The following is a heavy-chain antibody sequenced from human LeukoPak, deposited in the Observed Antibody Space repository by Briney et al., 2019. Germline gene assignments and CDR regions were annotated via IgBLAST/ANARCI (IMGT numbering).Heavy chain of an antibody. CDR3: ARGGPYYDSSRANDLNY. CDR1: GYTFTDYY. Sequence: ASVKVSCKASGYTFTDYYMQWVRQAPGQGLEWMGWINPNSGGTHYVQRFQGWVTTTRDTSISTAYMELSRLTSDDTAVYYCARGGPYYDSSRANDLNYWGQGTLVTVSS. J-gene: IGHJ4*02. V-gene: IGHV1-2*04. CDR2: INPNSGGT. D-gene: IGHD3-22*01.